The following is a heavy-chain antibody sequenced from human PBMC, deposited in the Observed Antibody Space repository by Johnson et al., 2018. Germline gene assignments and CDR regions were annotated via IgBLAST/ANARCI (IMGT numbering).Heavy chain of an antibody. CDR3: ARVPPPSSCGSAACYFYYYMDV. D-gene: IGHD2-2*01. CDR1: GFSFSSYS. Sequence: EVQLVESGGGLVQPGRSLRLSCAASGFSFSSYSMNWVRHAPGKGLEWVSYISSSGDALYYADSVKGRFTISRDNAKNSLYVRINSLRADDTAIYYCARVPPPSSCGSAACYFYYYMDVWGKGTSVTVSS. CDR2: ISSSGDAL. J-gene: IGHJ6*03. V-gene: IGHV3-48*01.